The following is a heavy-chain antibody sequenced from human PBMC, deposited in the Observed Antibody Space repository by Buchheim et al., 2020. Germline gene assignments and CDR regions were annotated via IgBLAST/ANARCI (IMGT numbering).Heavy chain of an antibody. CDR3: AKLGVPDFWTGYPFDY. J-gene: IGHJ5*01. D-gene: IGHD3/OR15-3a*01. CDR2: IRDTGGST. CDR1: GFTFSSYA. V-gene: IGHV3-23*01. Sequence: EVQLLESGGGLVQPGGSLRLSCAASGFTFSSYAMSWVRQAPGKGLEWVSAIRDTGGSTYYADSVEGRFIISRDNSKNTLYLQMYSLRAEDTAIYYCAKLGVPDFWTGYPFDYWG.